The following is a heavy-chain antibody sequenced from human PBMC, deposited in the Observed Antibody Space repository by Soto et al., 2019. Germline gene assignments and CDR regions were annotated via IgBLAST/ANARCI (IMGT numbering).Heavy chain of an antibody. D-gene: IGHD2-2*01. J-gene: IGHJ6*02. CDR1: GGTFSSYA. CDR2: IIPIFGTA. CDR3: ARDIVVVPAAIHYYGMDV. V-gene: IGHV1-69*01. Sequence: QVQRVQSGAEVKKPGSSVKVSCKASGGTFSSYAISWVRQAPGQGLEWMGGIIPIFGTANYAQKFQGRVTITADESTSTAYMELSSLRSEDTAVYYCARDIVVVPAAIHYYGMDVWGQGTTVTVSS.